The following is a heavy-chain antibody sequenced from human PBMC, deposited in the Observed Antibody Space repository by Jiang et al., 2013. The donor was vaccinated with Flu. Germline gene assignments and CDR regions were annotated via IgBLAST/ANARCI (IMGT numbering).Heavy chain of an antibody. D-gene: IGHD3-10*01. CDR2: INHSGST. CDR3: ARDLRGKDDY. Sequence: ESLSLSCAVYGGSFSGYYWSWIRQPPGKGLEWIGEINHSGSTKYNPSLQSRVTISVDTSKRQLSLKLNSVTAADTAVYYCARDLRGKDDYWGQGTLVTVSS. V-gene: IGHV4-34*01. J-gene: IGHJ4*02. CDR1: GGSFSGYY.